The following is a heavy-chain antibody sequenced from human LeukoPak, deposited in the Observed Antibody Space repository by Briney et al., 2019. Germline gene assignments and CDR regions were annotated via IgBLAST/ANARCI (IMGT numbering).Heavy chain of an antibody. D-gene: IGHD5-24*01. J-gene: IGHJ4*02. CDR1: GFSFSSFV. CDR2: ISASGGDT. Sequence: GGSLRLSCAASGFSFSSFVMSWVRQAPGKELEWVSAISASGGDTYYADSVKGRFTISRDNSKNTVYLQMSSLRAEDTAVHYCAKLTSGYSSYFDNWGQGSLVTVSS. V-gene: IGHV3-23*01. CDR3: AKLTSGYSSYFDN.